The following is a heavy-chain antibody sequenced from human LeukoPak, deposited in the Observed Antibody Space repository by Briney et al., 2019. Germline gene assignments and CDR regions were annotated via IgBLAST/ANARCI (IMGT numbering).Heavy chain of an antibody. CDR1: GFTFSSYA. J-gene: IGHJ6*02. Sequence: GGSLRLSCAASGFTFSSYAMHWVHQAPGKGLEWVAVISYDGSNKYYADSVKGRFTISRDNSKNTLYLQMNSLRAEDTAVYYCAREGIAAAGTPYGMDVWGQGTTVTVSS. V-gene: IGHV3-30*04. D-gene: IGHD6-13*01. CDR3: AREGIAAAGTPYGMDV. CDR2: ISYDGSNK.